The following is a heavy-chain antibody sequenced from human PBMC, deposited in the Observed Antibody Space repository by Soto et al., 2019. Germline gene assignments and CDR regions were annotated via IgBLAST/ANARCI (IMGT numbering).Heavy chain of an antibody. CDR2: IRYDGTKE. J-gene: IGHJ6*02. Sequence: GGSLRLSCAASGFTFSSYGMYWVRQAPGKGLEWLANIRYDGTKEYYADFVKGRFTISRDNSKNTLYLQMNSLRAEDTAVYYCARDRTYFGSGSVAMDFWGQGTTVTVSS. D-gene: IGHD3-10*01. CDR1: GFTFSSYG. V-gene: IGHV3-33*07. CDR3: ARDRTYFGSGSVAMDF.